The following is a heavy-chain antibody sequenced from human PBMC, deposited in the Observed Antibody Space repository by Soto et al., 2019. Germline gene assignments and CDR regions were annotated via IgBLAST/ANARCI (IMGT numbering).Heavy chain of an antibody. Sequence: LRLSCAASGFTFSSYAMHWVRQAPGKGLEWVAVISYDGSNKYYADSVKGRFTISRDNSKNTLYLQMNSLRAEDTAVYYCARERGQWLRAFDIWGQGTMVTVSS. J-gene: IGHJ3*02. V-gene: IGHV3-30-3*01. CDR1: GFTFSSYA. D-gene: IGHD6-19*01. CDR3: ARERGQWLRAFDI. CDR2: ISYDGSNK.